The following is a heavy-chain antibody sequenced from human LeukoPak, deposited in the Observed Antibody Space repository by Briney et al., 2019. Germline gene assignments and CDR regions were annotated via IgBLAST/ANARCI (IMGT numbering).Heavy chain of an antibody. CDR3: ARSYNYDDAFDI. D-gene: IGHD5-24*01. Sequence: ASVKVSCKASGYTFTSYDINWVRQATGQGLEWMGWMNPNSGNTGYAQKFQGRVTMTRNTSISTAYMELSSLRSEDTAVYYCARSYNYDDAFDIWGQGTMVTVSS. J-gene: IGHJ3*02. V-gene: IGHV1-8*01. CDR1: GYTFTSYD. CDR2: MNPNSGNT.